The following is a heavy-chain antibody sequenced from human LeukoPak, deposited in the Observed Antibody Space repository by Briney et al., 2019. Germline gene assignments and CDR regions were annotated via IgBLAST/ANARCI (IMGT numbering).Heavy chain of an antibody. CDR2: INWKGGST. CDR1: GLIFDDYG. Sequence: GGSLRLSCAASGLIFDDYGMSWVRQAPGKGLEWVCGINWKGGSTGYADSVKGRFTISRDNAKNSLYLQMNSLRAEDTAFYYCARSNYYDSTGYPFDYWGQGTLVTVSS. V-gene: IGHV3-20*04. J-gene: IGHJ4*02. D-gene: IGHD3-22*01. CDR3: ARSNYYDSTGYPFDY.